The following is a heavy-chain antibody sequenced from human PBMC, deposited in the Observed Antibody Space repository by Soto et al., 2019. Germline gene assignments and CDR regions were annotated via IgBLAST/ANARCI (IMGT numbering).Heavy chain of an antibody. J-gene: IGHJ4*02. CDR3: ARVPYSSSSEARLSFDY. V-gene: IGHV1-18*01. CDR1: GYTFTSYG. Sequence: QVQLVQSGAEVKKPGASVKVSCKASGYTFTSYGISWVRQAPGQGLEWMGWISAYNGNTNYAQKLQGRDTMTTDTATSTAYMELRSLRSDDTAVYYCARVPYSSSSEARLSFDYWGQGTLVTVSS. CDR2: ISAYNGNT. D-gene: IGHD6-6*01.